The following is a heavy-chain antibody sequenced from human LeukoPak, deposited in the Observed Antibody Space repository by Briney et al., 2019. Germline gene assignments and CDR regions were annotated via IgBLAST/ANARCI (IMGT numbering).Heavy chain of an antibody. Sequence: ASVKVPCKASGYTFTSYYMHWVRQAPGQGLEWMGIINPSGGATKYAQKFQGRVTMTRDTSTSTLYMELSSLRSEDTAVYYCARDLGITMIVNYFDYWGQGTLVTVSS. CDR2: INPSGGAT. V-gene: IGHV1-46*01. J-gene: IGHJ4*02. CDR1: GYTFTSYY. D-gene: IGHD3-22*01. CDR3: ARDLGITMIVNYFDY.